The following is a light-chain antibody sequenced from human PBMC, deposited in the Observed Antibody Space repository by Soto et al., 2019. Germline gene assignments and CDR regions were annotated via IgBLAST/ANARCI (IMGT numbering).Light chain of an antibody. CDR3: QQYHKWTPIT. J-gene: IGKJ5*01. CDR2: GAS. CDR1: QSVSSSH. V-gene: IGKV3D-15*01. Sequence: EIVMTQSPATLSVSPGERATLSCRAIQSVSSSHLAWYQQKPGQAPRLLIYGASSRATGIPDRFRGGGSRTEFTLTISSLQSEDSAVYYCQQYHKWTPITFGQGTRLEIK.